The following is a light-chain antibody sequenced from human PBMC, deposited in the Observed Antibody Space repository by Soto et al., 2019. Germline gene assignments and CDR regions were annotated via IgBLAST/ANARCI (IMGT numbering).Light chain of an antibody. J-gene: IGLJ3*02. CDR1: SGHSSYA. V-gene: IGLV4-69*01. CDR3: QTWGTGIRV. CDR2: LNSDGSH. Sequence: QSVLTQSPSASASLGASVKLTCTLSSGHSSYAIAWHQQQPEKGPRHLMKLNSDGSHSKGDGIPDRFSGSSSGAERYLTISRLQSEDEADYYCQTWGTGIRVFGGGTKLTVL.